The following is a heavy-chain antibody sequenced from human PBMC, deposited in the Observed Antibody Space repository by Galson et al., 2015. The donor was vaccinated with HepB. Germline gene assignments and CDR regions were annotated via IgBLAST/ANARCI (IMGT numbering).Heavy chain of an antibody. V-gene: IGHV3-15*07. CDR1: GFTFSNAW. J-gene: IGHJ5*02. CDR2: IKSKTDGGTT. CDR3: AVVPAARGWFDP. Sequence: SLRLSCAASGFTFSNAWMNWVRQAPGKGLEWVGRIKSKTDGGTTDYAAPVKVRFTISRDDSKNTLYLQMNSLKTEDTAVYYCAVVPAARGWFDPWGQGTLFTVSS. D-gene: IGHD2-2*01.